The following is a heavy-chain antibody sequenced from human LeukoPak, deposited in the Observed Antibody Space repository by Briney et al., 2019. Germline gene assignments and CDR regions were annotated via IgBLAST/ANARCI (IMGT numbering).Heavy chain of an antibody. CDR3: SRKNMVVAATLATLNVY. CDR2: ISSSSSYI. Sequence: GGSLRLSCAASGFTFSSYCMNWVRQAPGKGLEWVSSISSSSSYIYYADSVKGRFTISRDNAYKSLFLLMNSRSAADTAVFYCSRKNMVVAATLATLNVYWGQG. V-gene: IGHV3-21*04. J-gene: IGHJ4*02. D-gene: IGHD2-15*01. CDR1: GFTFSSYC.